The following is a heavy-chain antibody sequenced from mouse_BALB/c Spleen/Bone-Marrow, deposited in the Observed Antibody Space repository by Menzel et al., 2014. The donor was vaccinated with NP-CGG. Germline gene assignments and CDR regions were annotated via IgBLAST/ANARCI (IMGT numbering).Heavy chain of an antibody. CDR1: GYTFTSYY. Sequence: QVQLQQSGAELVKPGASVKLSCKASGYTFTSYYMYWVKQRPGQGLEWIGEFTPSNGDTNFNEKFKSKATLTVDKSSSTAYMQLSSLTSEDSAVYYCSREGAYWGQGTLVTVSA. V-gene: IGHV1S81*02. CDR2: FTPSNGDT. CDR3: SREGAY. J-gene: IGHJ3*01.